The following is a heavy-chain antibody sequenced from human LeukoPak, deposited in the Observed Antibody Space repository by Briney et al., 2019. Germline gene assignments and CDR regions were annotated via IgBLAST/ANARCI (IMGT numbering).Heavy chain of an antibody. CDR1: GGTFSSYA. CDR3: ARSPQTIPSRELRFRYFQH. J-gene: IGHJ1*01. D-gene: IGHD1-26*01. V-gene: IGHV1-69*05. CDR2: IIPIFGTA. Sequence: ASVNVSCKASGGTFSSYAISWVRQAPGQGLEWMGGIIPIFGTANYAQKFQGRVTITTDESTSTAYMELSSLRSEDTAVYYCARSPQTIPSRELRFRYFQHWGQGTLVTVSS.